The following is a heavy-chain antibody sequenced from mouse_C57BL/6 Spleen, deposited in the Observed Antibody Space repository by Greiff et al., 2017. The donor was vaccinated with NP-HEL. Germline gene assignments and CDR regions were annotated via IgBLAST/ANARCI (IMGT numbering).Heavy chain of an antibody. D-gene: IGHD2-2*01. V-gene: IGHV1-61*01. Sequence: QVQLQQPGAELVRPGSSVKLSCKASGYTFTSYWMDWVKQRPGQGLEWIGNIYPSDSETHYNQKFKDKATLTVDKSSSTAYMQLSSLTSEDSAVYYCARADGYDGDYWGQGTTLTVSS. J-gene: IGHJ2*01. CDR2: IYPSDSET. CDR1: GYTFTSYW. CDR3: ARADGYDGDY.